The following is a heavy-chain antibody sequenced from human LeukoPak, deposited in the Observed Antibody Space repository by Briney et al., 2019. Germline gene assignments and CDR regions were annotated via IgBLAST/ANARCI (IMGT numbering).Heavy chain of an antibody. D-gene: IGHD3-10*01. CDR1: GGSISSSSYY. V-gene: IGHV4-39*01. CDR3: ARIDRHYYGSGSYYKGPGNWFDP. Sequence: SETLSLTCTVSGGSISSSSYYWGWIRQPPGKGLEWIGSIYYSGSTYYNPSLKSRVTISVDTSKNQFSLKLSSVTAADTAVYYCARIDRHYYGSGSYYKGPGNWFDPWGQGTLVTVSS. CDR2: IYYSGST. J-gene: IGHJ5*02.